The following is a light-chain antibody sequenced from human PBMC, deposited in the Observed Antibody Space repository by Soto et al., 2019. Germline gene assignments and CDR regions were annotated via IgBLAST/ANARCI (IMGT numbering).Light chain of an antibody. CDR2: NTS. Sequence: EIVLTQSPGTLSLSPGEGATVSCRVSQSINSKSLVWYQRKFGQAPRLLIYNTSSRATGIPDRFSGSGSGTDFTLSISRLEPEDCAVYYCQHYGGSFIFGPGTKGDFK. V-gene: IGKV3-20*01. CDR1: QSINSKS. J-gene: IGKJ3*01. CDR3: QHYGGSFI.